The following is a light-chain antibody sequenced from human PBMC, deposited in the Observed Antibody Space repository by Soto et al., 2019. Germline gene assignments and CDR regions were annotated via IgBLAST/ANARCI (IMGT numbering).Light chain of an antibody. CDR2: DAS. CDR3: QQRSVWPPFT. J-gene: IGKJ3*01. Sequence: EIVLTQSPATLSLSPGERATLSCRASQSVSNNLAWYQQKPGQARRLLIYDASSRATGIPARFSGSGSGTDFTLTISSLEPEDFAVYYCQQRSVWPPFTFGPGTKVDIK. V-gene: IGKV3-11*01. CDR1: QSVSNN.